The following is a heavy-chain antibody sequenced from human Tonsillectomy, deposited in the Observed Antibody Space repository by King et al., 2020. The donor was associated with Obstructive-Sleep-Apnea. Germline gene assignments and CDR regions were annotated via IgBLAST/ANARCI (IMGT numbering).Heavy chain of an antibody. V-gene: IGHV3-66*01. CDR1: GFTVSSNY. CDR3: SSDDSSSWYAAGYYFDY. Sequence: QLVQSGGGLVQPGGSLRLSCAASGFTVSSNYMSWVRQAPGKGLEWVSVIYSGGSTYYADSVKGRFPISRDNSKNTLYLQMNSLRAEDTAMYYWSSDDSSSWYAAGYYFDYWGQGTLVTVSS. J-gene: IGHJ4*02. CDR2: IYSGGST. D-gene: IGHD6-13*01.